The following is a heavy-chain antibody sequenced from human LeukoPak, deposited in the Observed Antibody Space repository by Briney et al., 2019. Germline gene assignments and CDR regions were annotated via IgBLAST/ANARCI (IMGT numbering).Heavy chain of an antibody. CDR1: GFIFSDYN. J-gene: IGHJ4*02. D-gene: IGHD5/OR15-5a*01. V-gene: IGHV3-43*02. Sequence: GGSLRLSCAASGFIFSDYNMHWVRQVPGKGLEWVSIISGDGGRTSYADSVKGRVIISRDNSKNSLYLQMNSLRTKDTAFYYCAKDVSGSIDSWGQGTLVTVSS. CDR3: AKDVSGSIDS. CDR2: ISGDGGRT.